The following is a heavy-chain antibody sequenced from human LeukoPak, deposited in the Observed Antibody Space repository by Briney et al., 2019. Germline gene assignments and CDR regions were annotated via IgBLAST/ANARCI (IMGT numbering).Heavy chain of an antibody. V-gene: IGHV3-21*01. CDR1: GFTFSSYS. J-gene: IGHJ4*02. CDR2: ISSSSSYI. D-gene: IGHD6-19*01. Sequence: PGGSLRLSCAASGFTFSSYSMNWVRQAPGKGLEWVSSISSSSSYIYYADSVKGRFTISRDNAKNSLYLQMNSLRAEDTAVYYCARDHSDDSSGWYDYWGQGTLVTVSS. CDR3: ARDHSDDSSGWYDY.